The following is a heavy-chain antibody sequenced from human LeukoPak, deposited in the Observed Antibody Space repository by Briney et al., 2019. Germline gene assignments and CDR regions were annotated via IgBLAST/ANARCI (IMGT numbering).Heavy chain of an antibody. J-gene: IGHJ4*02. CDR2: IYYSGST. Sequence: PSQTLSLTCAVSGDSISSGGYSWSWIRQPPGKGLEWIGYIYYSGSTNYNPSLKSRVTISVDTSKNQFSLKPSSVTAADTAVYYCASHDYGDYVHYWGQGTLVTVSS. CDR3: ASHDYGDYVHY. CDR1: GDSISSGGYS. V-gene: IGHV4-30-4*07. D-gene: IGHD4-17*01.